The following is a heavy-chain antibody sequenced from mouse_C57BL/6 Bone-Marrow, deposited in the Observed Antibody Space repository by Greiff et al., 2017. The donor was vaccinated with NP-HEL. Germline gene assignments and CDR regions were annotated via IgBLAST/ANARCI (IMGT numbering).Heavy chain of an antibody. CDR2: INPNYGTT. V-gene: IGHV1-39*01. D-gene: IGHD2-4*01. CDR1: GYSFTDYN. Sequence: EVQLQQSGPELVKPGASAKISCKASGYSFTDYNMNWVKQSNGKSLEWIGVINPNYGTTSYNQKFKGKATLTVDQSSSTAYMQLNSLTSEDSAVYYCARGEELRRRGYAMDYWGQGTSVTVSS. CDR3: ARGEELRRRGYAMDY. J-gene: IGHJ4*01.